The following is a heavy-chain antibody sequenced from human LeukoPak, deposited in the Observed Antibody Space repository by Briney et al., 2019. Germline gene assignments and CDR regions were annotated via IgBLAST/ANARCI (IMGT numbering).Heavy chain of an antibody. Sequence: PGGSLRLSCAASGFTFSSYAMHWVRQAPGKGLEWVAVISYDGSNKYYAGSVKGRFTISRDNSKNTLYLQMNSLRAEDTAVYYCARDAFRDSSGYNYYWGQGTLVTVSS. CDR3: ARDAFRDSSGYNYY. CDR2: ISYDGSNK. D-gene: IGHD3-22*01. J-gene: IGHJ4*02. CDR1: GFTFSSYA. V-gene: IGHV3-30-3*01.